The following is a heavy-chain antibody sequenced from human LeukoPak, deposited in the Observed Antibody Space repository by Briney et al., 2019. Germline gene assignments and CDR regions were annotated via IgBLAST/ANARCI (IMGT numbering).Heavy chain of an antibody. Sequence: PGGSLRLSCAASGFTFDDYAMHWVRQAPGKGLEWVSGISWNSGSIGYADSVKGRFSISRGNAKNSLYLQMNSLRAEDTALYCCAKMGIAAAGRRSSYYFDYWGQGTLVTVSS. CDR1: GFTFDDYA. CDR3: AKMGIAAAGRRSSYYFDY. D-gene: IGHD6-13*01. V-gene: IGHV3-9*01. J-gene: IGHJ4*02. CDR2: ISWNSGSI.